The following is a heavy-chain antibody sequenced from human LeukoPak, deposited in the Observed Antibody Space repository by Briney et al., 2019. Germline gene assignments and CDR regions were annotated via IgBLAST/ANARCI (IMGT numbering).Heavy chain of an antibody. CDR2: ISISSSSV. CDR1: GFTFSSHA. J-gene: IGHJ4*02. CDR3: ARDPTYYLRYGYFDS. D-gene: IGHD1-26*01. Sequence: PGGSLRLSCAASGFTFSSHAMNWVRQAPGKGLEWVSYISISSSSVYYADSVKGRFTISRDNANNVLYLQMNSLRAEDTAVYYCARDPTYYLRYGYFDSWGQGTLVTVSS. V-gene: IGHV3-48*04.